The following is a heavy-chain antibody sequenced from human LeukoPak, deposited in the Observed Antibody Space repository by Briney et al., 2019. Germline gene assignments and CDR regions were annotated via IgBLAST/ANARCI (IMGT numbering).Heavy chain of an antibody. CDR3: ARGAQTDFCSGYYRLFDY. J-gene: IGHJ4*02. Sequence: ASVKVSCKPSGYTFNSYDINWVGQATGRGLEWMGWVHPNSGKTGYAQKFQGRVTTTRHNSISTVYVELSRLRSEDTAGYYCARGAQTDFCSGYYRLFDYWGQGTLVTVSS. CDR2: VHPNSGKT. D-gene: IGHD3-3*01. V-gene: IGHV1-8*03. CDR1: GYTFNSYD.